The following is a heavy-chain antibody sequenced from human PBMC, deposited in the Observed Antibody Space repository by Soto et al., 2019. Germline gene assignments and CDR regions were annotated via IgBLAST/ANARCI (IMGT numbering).Heavy chain of an antibody. CDR1: GASMNNYY. J-gene: IGHJ4*02. V-gene: IGHV4-59*01. Sequence: QVQLQEWGPGLVKPSETLSLTCTVSGASMNNYYGSWVRQPPGKGLEWIGYMYYSGGSNSNPSLKGRVTISVDTSKNQISLKLTSVTAADTAVYYCVRSGHSFGGVMWCQGNLVTVSS. CDR2: MYYSGGS. CDR3: VRSGHSFGGVM. D-gene: IGHD3-16*01.